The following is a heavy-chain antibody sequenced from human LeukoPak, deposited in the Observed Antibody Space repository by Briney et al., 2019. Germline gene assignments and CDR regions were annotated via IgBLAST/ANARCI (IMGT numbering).Heavy chain of an antibody. Sequence: SETLSLTCTVSGVSISSHYWSWLRQPPGNGLEWIGYLYNTGGTNYNPSLKSRVTISVDTSKNQFSLNLSSVTAADTAVYYCARGQYYDSSGDYWGQGTLVTVSS. J-gene: IGHJ4*02. CDR2: LYNTGGT. CDR1: GVSISSHY. CDR3: ARGQYYDSSGDY. D-gene: IGHD3-22*01. V-gene: IGHV4-59*11.